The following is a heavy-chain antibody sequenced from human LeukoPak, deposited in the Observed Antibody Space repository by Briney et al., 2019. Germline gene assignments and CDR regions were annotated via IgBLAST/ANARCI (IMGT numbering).Heavy chain of an antibody. D-gene: IGHD3-22*01. CDR3: ARSPNYYDRSGFSRPFDH. CDR2: LKPNSGKT. V-gene: IGHV1-8*01. Sequence: ASVKVPCKVFGYSLTSYDINWVRQAPGPGLEWLGWLKPNSGKTGYAQKFQGRVTMTRDTSKDTVYMELNSLRSEDTAVYYCARSPNYYDRSGFSRPFDHWGQGTLVTVSS. CDR1: GYSLTSYD. J-gene: IGHJ4*02.